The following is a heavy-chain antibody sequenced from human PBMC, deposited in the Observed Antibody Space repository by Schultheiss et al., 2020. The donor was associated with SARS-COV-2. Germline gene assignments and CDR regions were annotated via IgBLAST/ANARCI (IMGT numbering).Heavy chain of an antibody. CDR1: GGSVSSGSYY. D-gene: IGHD4-11*01. CDR3: AREPSTTVYFDY. V-gene: IGHV4-39*07. J-gene: IGHJ4*02. Sequence: SETLSLTCTVSGGSVSSGSYYWGWIRQPPGKGLEWIGEINRSGTTNYNPSLKSRVTISVDKSKNQFSLKLSSVTAADTAVYYCAREPSTTVYFDYWGQGTLVTVSS. CDR2: INRSGTT.